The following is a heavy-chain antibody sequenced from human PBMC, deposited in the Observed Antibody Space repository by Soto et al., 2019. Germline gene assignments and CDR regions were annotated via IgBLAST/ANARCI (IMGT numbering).Heavy chain of an antibody. Sequence: ASVKVSCKASGYTFTGYYMHWVRQAPGQGLEWMGWINPNSGGTNYAQKFQGRVTMTRDTSISTAYMELSRLRSDDTAVYYCARDLDSSGWYVRENNWFDPWGQGTLVTVSS. CDR1: GYTFTGYY. V-gene: IGHV1-2*02. CDR3: ARDLDSSGWYVRENNWFDP. D-gene: IGHD6-19*01. CDR2: INPNSGGT. J-gene: IGHJ5*02.